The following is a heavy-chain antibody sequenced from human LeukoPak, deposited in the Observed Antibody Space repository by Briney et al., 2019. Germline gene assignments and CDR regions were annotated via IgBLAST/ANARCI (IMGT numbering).Heavy chain of an antibody. D-gene: IGHD3-9*01. CDR2: INTNTGRT. V-gene: IGHV1-2*02. Sequence: ASVKVSCKASGYTFSGYYIHWVRQAPGQGLEWMGWINTNTGRTNFTENFQGRVTMTTVTSISTAYMELSRLRSDDTAVYYCARVVDILTGHDTGLDYWGQGTLVTVSS. CDR1: GYTFSGYY. CDR3: ARVVDILTGHDTGLDY. J-gene: IGHJ4*02.